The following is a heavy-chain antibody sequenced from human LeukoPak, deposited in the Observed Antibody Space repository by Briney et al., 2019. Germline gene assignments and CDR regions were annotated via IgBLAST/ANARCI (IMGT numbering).Heavy chain of an antibody. CDR1: GFTFSSYS. Sequence: GALRLSCAVSGFTFSSYSMDWVRQAPRKGLEWVSSISSSSSYIYYADSVKGRFTISRDNAKKSLYLQMNSLRDEDTAVYYCARNMVRGYEDAFDIWGQGTMVTVFS. CDR3: ARNMVRGYEDAFDI. J-gene: IGHJ3*02. CDR2: ISSSSSYI. D-gene: IGHD3-10*01. V-gene: IGHV3-21*01.